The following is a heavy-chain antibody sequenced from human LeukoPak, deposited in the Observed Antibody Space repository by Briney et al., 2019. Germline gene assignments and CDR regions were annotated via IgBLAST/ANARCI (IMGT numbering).Heavy chain of an antibody. Sequence: ASVKVSCKASGYTFTGYYMHWVRQAPGQGLEWMGWINPNSGGTNYAQKFQGRVTMTRDTSISTAYMGLSRLRSDDTAVYYCARGGAVPARYYYYGMDVWGQGTTVTVSS. CDR3: ARGGAVPARYYYYGMDV. V-gene: IGHV1-2*02. D-gene: IGHD3-16*01. CDR1: GYTFTGYY. CDR2: INPNSGGT. J-gene: IGHJ6*02.